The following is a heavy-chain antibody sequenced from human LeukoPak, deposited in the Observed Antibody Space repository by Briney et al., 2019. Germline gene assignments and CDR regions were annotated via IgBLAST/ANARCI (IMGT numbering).Heavy chain of an antibody. J-gene: IGHJ4*02. D-gene: IGHD4-17*01. CDR1: GGSISSYY. CDR2: IYYSGST. Sequence: PSETLSLTCTVSGGSISSYYWSWIRQRPGKGLEWIGYIYYSGSTNYNPSLKSRVTISVDTSKNQFSLKLSSVTAADTAVYYCARDADYGDYISNWGQGTLVTVSS. V-gene: IGHV4-59*01. CDR3: ARDADYGDYISN.